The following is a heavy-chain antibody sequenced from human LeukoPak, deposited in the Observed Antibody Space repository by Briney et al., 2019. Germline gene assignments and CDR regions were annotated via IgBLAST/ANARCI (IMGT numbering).Heavy chain of an antibody. J-gene: IGHJ4*02. Sequence: GGSLRLSCAASGFTFSPYGMHWVRQAPGKGLEWVAVISYDGSDKYYADSVKGRFTTSRDNSKNTLYLQMNRLRPDDTAVYYCARDSRQLALDYWGQGTLVTVSS. D-gene: IGHD6-13*01. CDR3: ARDSRQLALDY. CDR2: ISYDGSDK. V-gene: IGHV3-30*03. CDR1: GFTFSPYG.